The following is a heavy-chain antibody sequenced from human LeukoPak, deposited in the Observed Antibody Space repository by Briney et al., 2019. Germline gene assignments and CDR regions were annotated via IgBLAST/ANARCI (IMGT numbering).Heavy chain of an antibody. D-gene: IGHD2-2*01. V-gene: IGHV3-23*01. CDR3: AKEGSLVVVPDYYYYYGMDA. CDR2: ISGSGGST. CDR1: GFTFSSYA. J-gene: IGHJ6*02. Sequence: GGSLRLSCAASGFTFSSYAMSWVRQAPGKGLEWVSAISGSGGSTYYADSVKGRFTISRDNSKNTLYLQMNSLRAEDTAVYYCAKEGSLVVVPDYYYYYGMDAWGQGITVTVSS.